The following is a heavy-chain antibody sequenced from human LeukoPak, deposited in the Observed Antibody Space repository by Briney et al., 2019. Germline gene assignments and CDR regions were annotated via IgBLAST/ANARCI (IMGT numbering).Heavy chain of an antibody. CDR2: ISWNSGSI. Sequence: GGSLRLSCAASGFTFDDYAMHWVRQAPGKGLEWVSGISWNSGSIGYADSVKGRFTISRDNAKNSLYLQMNSLRAEDTALYYCAKDFGLAWGQGTLVTVSS. J-gene: IGHJ5*02. CDR1: GFTFDDYA. CDR3: AKDFGLA. D-gene: IGHD3-16*01. V-gene: IGHV3-9*01.